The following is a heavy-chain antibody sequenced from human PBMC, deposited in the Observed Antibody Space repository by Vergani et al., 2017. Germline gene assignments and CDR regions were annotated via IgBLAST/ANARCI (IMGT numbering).Heavy chain of an antibody. V-gene: IGHV4-34*11. CDR1: GGSFSGYY. CDR3: ARGNDFWSGYRFDY. J-gene: IGHJ4*02. Sequence: QVQLQQWGAGLLKPSETLSLTCAVYGGSFSGYYWSWIRQPPGKGLEWIGYIYYSGSTNYNPSLKSRVTISVDTSKNQFSLKLSSVTAADTAVYYCARGNDFWSGYRFDYWGQGTLVTVSS. D-gene: IGHD3-3*01. CDR2: IYYSGST.